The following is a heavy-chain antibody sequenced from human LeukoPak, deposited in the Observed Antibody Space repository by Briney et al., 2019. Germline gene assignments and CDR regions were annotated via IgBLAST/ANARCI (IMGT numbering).Heavy chain of an antibody. CDR3: ARMYSGSYYFFYAFDI. CDR2: ISYSGST. J-gene: IGHJ3*02. Sequence: SETLSLTCTVSGGSITSYYWSWIRQPPGKGLEWIGYISYSGSTNYNPSLKSRVTISVDTSKNQFSLKLSSVTAADTAVYYCARMYSGSYYFFYAFDIWGQGTMVTVSS. V-gene: IGHV4-59*01. D-gene: IGHD1-26*01. CDR1: GGSITSYY.